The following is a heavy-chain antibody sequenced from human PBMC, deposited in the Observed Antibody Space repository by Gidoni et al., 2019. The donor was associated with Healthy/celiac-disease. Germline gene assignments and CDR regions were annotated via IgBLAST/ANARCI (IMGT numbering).Heavy chain of an antibody. D-gene: IGHD6-13*01. CDR2: INPIGGST. CDR1: GYTCTSYA. V-gene: IGHV1-46*01. Sequence: QVQLVQSGAEVKKPGASVKGSCKASGYTCTSYAMHWVRQAPGQGLEWMGIINPIGGSTSYAQKFQGRVTMTRDTSTSTVYMDLSSLRSDDTAVYFWARVDSSSWYGYYYGMDVWGQGTTVTVSS. CDR3: ARVDSSSWYGYYYGMDV. J-gene: IGHJ6*02.